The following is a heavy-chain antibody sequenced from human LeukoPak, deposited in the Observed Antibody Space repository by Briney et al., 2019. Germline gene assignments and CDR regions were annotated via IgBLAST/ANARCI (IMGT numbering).Heavy chain of an antibody. CDR3: AREIRWLQWFGETTQDIVDY. V-gene: IGHV4-30-4*08. CDR1: GGSISSGDYY. CDR2: IYYSGST. Sequence: PSQTLSLTCTVSGGSISSGDYYWSWIRQPPGKGLEWIGYIYYSGSTYYNPSLKSRVTISVDTSKNQFSLRLSSVTAADTAVYYCAREIRWLQWFGETTQDIVDYWGQGTLVTVSS. D-gene: IGHD3-10*01. J-gene: IGHJ4*02.